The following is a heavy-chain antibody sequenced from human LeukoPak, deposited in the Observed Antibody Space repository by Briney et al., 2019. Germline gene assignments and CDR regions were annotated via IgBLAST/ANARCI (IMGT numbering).Heavy chain of an antibody. CDR2: ISAYNGNT. J-gene: IGHJ5*02. CDR3: ARVDSSGWFLGWFDP. D-gene: IGHD6-19*01. V-gene: IGHV1-18*01. Sequence: ASVKVSCKASGYTFTSYGISWVRQAPGQGLEWMGWISAYNGNTNYAQKLQGRVTMTTDTSTSTAYMELRSLRSDDTAVYYCARVDSSGWFLGWFDPWGQGTLVTVSS. CDR1: GYTFTSYG.